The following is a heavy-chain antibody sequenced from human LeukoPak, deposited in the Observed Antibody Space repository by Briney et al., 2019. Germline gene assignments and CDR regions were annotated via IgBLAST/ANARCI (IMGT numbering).Heavy chain of an antibody. Sequence: RGSLRLSCTASGFTIYSNYISWVRRAPGKGLEWVSIIHNDDRTYYADSVKGRFTISRDNSKNTVYLQMNSLRVEDTAIYYCLQFAYWGQGTLVTVSS. CDR1: GFTIYSNY. V-gene: IGHV3-66*01. J-gene: IGHJ4*02. D-gene: IGHD3-10*01. CDR2: IHNDDRT. CDR3: LQFAY.